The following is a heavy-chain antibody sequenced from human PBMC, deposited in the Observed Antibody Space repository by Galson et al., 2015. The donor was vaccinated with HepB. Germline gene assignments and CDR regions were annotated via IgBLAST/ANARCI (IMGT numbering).Heavy chain of an antibody. Sequence: SVKVSCKASGYTFTGYYMHWVRQAPGQGLEWMGWINPNSGGTNYAQKFQGRVTMTRDTSISTAYMELSRLRSDDTAVYYCASQYSSSWYRTPAIDYWGQGTLVTVSS. D-gene: IGHD6-13*01. CDR3: ASQYSSSWYRTPAIDY. J-gene: IGHJ4*02. V-gene: IGHV1-2*02. CDR2: INPNSGGT. CDR1: GYTFTGYY.